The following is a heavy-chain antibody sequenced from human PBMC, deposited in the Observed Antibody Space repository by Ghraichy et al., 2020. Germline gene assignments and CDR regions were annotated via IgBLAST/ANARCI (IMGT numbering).Heavy chain of an antibody. CDR2: VYYSGST. CDR1: GGSIGSYY. CDR3: ARHGGHCASSSCLYFDQ. Sequence: SETLSLTCNVSGGSIGSYYWSWIRQPPGKALEWLGCVYYSGSTTYNPSLKSRVTISVDTSKNQFSLTLNAVTAADTAVYYCARHGGHCASSSCLYFDQWGPGTLVTVSS. J-gene: IGHJ4*02. V-gene: IGHV4-59*08. D-gene: IGHD6-19*01.